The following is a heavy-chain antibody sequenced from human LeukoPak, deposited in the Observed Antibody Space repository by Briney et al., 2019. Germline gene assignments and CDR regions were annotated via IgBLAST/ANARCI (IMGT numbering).Heavy chain of an antibody. V-gene: IGHV4-59*12. CDR3: ARKTGELLNPNWFDP. CDR1: GGSISSYY. D-gene: IGHD3-10*01. J-gene: IGHJ5*02. CDR2: IYYSGST. Sequence: SETPSLTCTVSGGSISSYYWSWIRQPPGKGLEWIGYIYYSGSTNYNPSLKSRVTISVDTSKNQFSLKLSSVTAADTAVYYCARKTGELLNPNWFDPWGQGTLVTVSS.